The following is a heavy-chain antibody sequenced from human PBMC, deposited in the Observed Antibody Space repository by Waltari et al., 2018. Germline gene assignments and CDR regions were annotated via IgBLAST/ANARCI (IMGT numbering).Heavy chain of an antibody. Sequence: EVQLLESGGGLVQPGGSLRLSCAASGFTFSSYAMSWVRQAPGKGLEWGSAISGSGGDTYYGYPVKARFTISGENSKNTLYLQRNSLRADDTAVYYCAKGITILGVVIPYFDYWGQGTLVTVSS. CDR2: ISGSGGDT. J-gene: IGHJ4*02. D-gene: IGHD3-3*01. CDR3: AKGITILGVVIPYFDY. CDR1: GFTFSSYA. V-gene: IGHV3-23*01.